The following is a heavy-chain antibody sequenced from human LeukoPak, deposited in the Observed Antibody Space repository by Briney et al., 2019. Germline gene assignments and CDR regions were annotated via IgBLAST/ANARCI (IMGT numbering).Heavy chain of an antibody. V-gene: IGHV3-74*01. D-gene: IGHD3/OR15-3a*01. CDR3: VRDWDHFDFDY. Sequence: XGSLRLSCAASGFTFSNYWMHWVRQAPGKGRVWVSRIKGRGSHTIYADSVNGRFTISRDNAKNTLYLQMKSLRAEDTAVYYCVRDWDHFDFDYWGQGTLVTVSS. CDR2: IKGRGSHT. J-gene: IGHJ4*02. CDR1: GFTFSNYW.